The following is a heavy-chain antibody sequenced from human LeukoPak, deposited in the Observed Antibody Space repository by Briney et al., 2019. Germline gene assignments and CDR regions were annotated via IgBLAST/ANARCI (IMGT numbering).Heavy chain of an antibody. J-gene: IGHJ4*01. Sequence: SETLSVTCAVSGDSFSSRNWWNWVRQSPGKGLDWVGEISHGGITKYNPSLKNRVTISKDNSRNEFSLKLNSVTAADTAVYFCAYNRNFALDNWGQGTLVTVSS. V-gene: IGHV4-4*02. CDR2: ISHGGIT. D-gene: IGHD1-14*01. CDR1: GDSFSSRNW. CDR3: AYNRNFALDN.